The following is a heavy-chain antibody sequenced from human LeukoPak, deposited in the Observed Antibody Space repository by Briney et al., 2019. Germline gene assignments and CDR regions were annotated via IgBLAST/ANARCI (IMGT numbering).Heavy chain of an antibody. Sequence: SETLSLTCAVSGGSFSDYSWTWIRQSPGKGLEWIGEISHSGRTNYISSLKSRVTISSDASASHLSLKLTSVTAADASVYFCARGFCRGESCYSAEYFQHWGQGTLVTVSS. CDR1: GGSFSDYS. CDR3: ARGFCRGESCYSAEYFQH. J-gene: IGHJ1*01. D-gene: IGHD2-15*01. V-gene: IGHV4-34*01. CDR2: ISHSGRT.